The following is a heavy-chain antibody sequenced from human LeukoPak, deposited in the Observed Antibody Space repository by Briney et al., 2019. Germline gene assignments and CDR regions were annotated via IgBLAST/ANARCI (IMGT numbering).Heavy chain of an antibody. V-gene: IGHV3-48*04. CDR2: ISSSGSTI. CDR1: GFTFSVYW. CDR3: ARGYCTNGVCSHP. J-gene: IGHJ5*02. Sequence: GGSLRLSCAASGFTFSVYWMSWVRQAPGKGLEWVSYISSSGSTIYYADSVKGRFTISRDNAKNSLYLQMNSLRAEDTAVYYCARGYCTNGVCSHPWGQGTLVTVSS. D-gene: IGHD2-8*01.